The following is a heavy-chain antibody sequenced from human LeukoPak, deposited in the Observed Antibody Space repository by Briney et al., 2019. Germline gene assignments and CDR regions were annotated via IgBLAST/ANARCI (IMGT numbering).Heavy chain of an antibody. V-gene: IGHV3-74*01. Sequence: GGSLRLSCAASGFTFSNYWMHWVRQAPGKGLVWVSRINSEGSTISYADSVKGRFTISRDNAKNTLYLQMNSLRAEDTAVYYCARGGVPGAFDYWGQGTLVTVS. CDR1: GFTFSNYW. D-gene: IGHD2-2*01. CDR3: ARGGVPGAFDY. J-gene: IGHJ4*02. CDR2: INSEGSTI.